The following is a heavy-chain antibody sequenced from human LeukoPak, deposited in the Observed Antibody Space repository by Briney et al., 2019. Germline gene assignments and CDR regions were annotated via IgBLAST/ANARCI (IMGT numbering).Heavy chain of an antibody. D-gene: IGHD6-13*01. J-gene: IGHJ3*02. CDR3: TTDLSAAAGTNAFDI. V-gene: IGHV3-15*01. Sequence: GGSLRLSCAASGFTFSDAWMSWVRQAPGKGLEWVGRIKSKTDGGTTDYAAPVKGRFTISRDDSKNTLYLQMNSLKTEDTAVYDCTTDLSAAAGTNAFDIWGQGTMVTVSS. CDR2: IKSKTDGGTT. CDR1: GFTFSDAW.